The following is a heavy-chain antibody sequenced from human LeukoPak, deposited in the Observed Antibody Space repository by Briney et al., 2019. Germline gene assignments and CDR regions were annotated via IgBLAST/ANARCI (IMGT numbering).Heavy chain of an antibody. J-gene: IGHJ4*02. CDR1: GGSFSSFY. CDR3: ARGSTTVTS. V-gene: IGHV4-59*01. CDR2: IYHNGST. Sequence: SETLSLTCTVSGGSFSSFYWSWIRQPPGKGLEWIGYIYHNGSTNYNPSLKSRVTILIDTSKNQFSLKLSSLTAADTAVYYCARGSTTVTSWGQGTLVTVSS. D-gene: IGHD4-17*01.